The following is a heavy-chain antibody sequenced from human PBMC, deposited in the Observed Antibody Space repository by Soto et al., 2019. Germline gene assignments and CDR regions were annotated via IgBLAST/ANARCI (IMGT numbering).Heavy chain of an antibody. V-gene: IGHV1-8*01. Sequence: ASVKVSCKASGYTFTSYDINWVRQATGQGLEWMGWMNPNSGNTGYAQKFQGRVTMTRNTSISTAYMELSSLRSEDTAVYYCARGEYYDFWSGYYAHYYGMDVWGQGTTVTVSS. J-gene: IGHJ6*02. D-gene: IGHD3-3*01. CDR1: GYTFTSYD. CDR2: MNPNSGNT. CDR3: ARGEYYDFWSGYYAHYYGMDV.